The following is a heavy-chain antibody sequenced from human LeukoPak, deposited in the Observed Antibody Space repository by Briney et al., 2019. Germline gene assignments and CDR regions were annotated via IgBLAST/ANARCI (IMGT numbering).Heavy chain of an antibody. CDR3: ARGRLQWRSSGWYSDY. J-gene: IGHJ4*02. Sequence: PSETLSLTCTVSGGSISSGGYYWSWIRQPPGKGLEWIGEINHSGSTNYNPSLKSRVTISVDTSKNQFSLKLSSVTAADTAVYYCARGRLQWRSSGWYSDYWGQGTLVTVSS. D-gene: IGHD6-19*01. CDR2: INHSGST. CDR1: GGSISSGGYY. V-gene: IGHV4-39*07.